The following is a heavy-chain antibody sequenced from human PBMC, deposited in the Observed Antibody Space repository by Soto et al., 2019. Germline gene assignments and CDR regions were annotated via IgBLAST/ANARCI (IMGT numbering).Heavy chain of an antibody. J-gene: IGHJ4*02. D-gene: IGHD5-18*01. V-gene: IGHV4-31*03. Sequence: QVQLQESGPGLVKPSQTLSLACSVSGASINSGGYFWSWIRQLPGKGLEWIGYINYSGSTYYNPSLKRRVVMSMDTSKNDFSLKLSSVTAADTAVFYCARGFVETAMAFDYWGQGALVTVSS. CDR3: ARGFVETAMAFDY. CDR2: INYSGST. CDR1: GASINSGGYF.